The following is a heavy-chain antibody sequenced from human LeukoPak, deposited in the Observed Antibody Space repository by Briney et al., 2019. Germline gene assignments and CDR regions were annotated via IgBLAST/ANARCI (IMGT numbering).Heavy chain of an antibody. CDR1: GGSFSGYY. J-gene: IGHJ4*02. Sequence: PSETLSLTCAVYGGSFSGYYWSWIRQPPGKGLEWIGYIYYRGSTNYNPSLKSRVTISVDTSKNQFSLKPSSVTAADTAVYYCARLIGYSYGYGYWGQGTLVTVSS. V-gene: IGHV4-59*01. D-gene: IGHD5-18*01. CDR2: IYYRGST. CDR3: ARLIGYSYGYGY.